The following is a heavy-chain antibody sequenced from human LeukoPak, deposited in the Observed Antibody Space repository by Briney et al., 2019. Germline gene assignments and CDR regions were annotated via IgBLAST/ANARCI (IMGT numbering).Heavy chain of an antibody. CDR3: ARDLVTVTKGFDI. CDR1: DDSFSSHY. D-gene: IGHD4-17*01. Sequence: SETLSLTCAVSDDSFSSHYWTWIRQPPGKGLEWIGYISYIGITNYNPSLKSRVTISIDTSKNQFSLKLSSVTAADTAVYYCARDLVTVTKGFDIWGQGTMVSVSA. J-gene: IGHJ3*02. V-gene: IGHV4-59*11. CDR2: ISYIGIT.